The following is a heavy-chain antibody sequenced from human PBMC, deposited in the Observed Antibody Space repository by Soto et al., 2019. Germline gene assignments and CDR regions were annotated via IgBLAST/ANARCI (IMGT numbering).Heavy chain of an antibody. J-gene: IGHJ4*02. CDR3: TRQTDAVQWLVVPTDYNFDY. CDR2: IRSKTNSYAT. V-gene: IGHV3-73*01. Sequence: LRLSFAASGFTFGGSAMHWVRQASGKGLEWVGHIRSKTNSYATAYAESVKGRFTISRDDSMNTAYLQMNSLKTEDTAVYFCTRQTDAVQWLVVPTDYNFDYWGQGTPVTVSS. D-gene: IGHD6-19*01. CDR1: GFTFGGSA.